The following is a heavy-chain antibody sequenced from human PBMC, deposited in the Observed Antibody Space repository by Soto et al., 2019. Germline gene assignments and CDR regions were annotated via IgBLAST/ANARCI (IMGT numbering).Heavy chain of an antibody. V-gene: IGHV1-3*04. CDR3: ARDRGQLERRPFDY. J-gene: IGHJ4*02. CDR1: GYTFTDYA. D-gene: IGHD1-1*01. CDR2: ISTGNGNT. Sequence: ASVKVSFKASGYTFTDYAMHWVRQAPGQRLEWMGWISTGNGNTKYSQKFQGRATITADESTSTAYMELSSLRSEDTAVYYCARDRGQLERRPFDYWGQGTLVTVSS.